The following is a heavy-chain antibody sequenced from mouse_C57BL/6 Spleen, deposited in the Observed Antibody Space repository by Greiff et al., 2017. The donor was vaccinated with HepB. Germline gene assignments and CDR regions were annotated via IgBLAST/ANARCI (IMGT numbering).Heavy chain of an antibody. Sequence: EVQLQQSGAELVKPGASVKLSCTASGFNIKDYYMHWVKQRTEQGLEWIGRIDPEDGVTKYAPQYQGKATITADTSSNTAYLQRSSLTSADTAVYYCARFITTVVEGYFDVWGTGTTVTVSS. V-gene: IGHV14-2*01. CDR3: ARFITTVVEGYFDV. D-gene: IGHD1-1*01. CDR1: GFNIKDYY. J-gene: IGHJ1*03. CDR2: IDPEDGVT.